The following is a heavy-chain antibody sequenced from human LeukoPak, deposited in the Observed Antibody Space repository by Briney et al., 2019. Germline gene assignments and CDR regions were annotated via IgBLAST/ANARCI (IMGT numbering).Heavy chain of an antibody. CDR2: ISYDGSNK. D-gene: IGHD6-19*01. CDR3: AKDHFRVAGNFDY. CDR1: GFTFSSYA. Sequence: GGSLRLSCAASGFTFSSYAMHWVRQAPGKGLEWVAVISYDGSNKYYADSVKGRFTISRDNAKNSLYLQMNSLRAEDTALYYCAKDHFRVAGNFDYWGQGTLVTVSS. J-gene: IGHJ4*02. V-gene: IGHV3-30-3*01.